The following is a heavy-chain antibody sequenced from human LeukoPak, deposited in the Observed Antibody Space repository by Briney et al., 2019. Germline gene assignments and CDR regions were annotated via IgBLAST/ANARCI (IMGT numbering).Heavy chain of an antibody. V-gene: IGHV3-23*01. D-gene: IGHD3-16*01. Sequence: PGGSLRLSCAASGFTFRSYAMSWVRQAPGKGLEWVSAITGSGGSTYYADSVKGRFTISRDNSKNTLYPQMNSLRAEDTAVYYCAKGDYDYYYYYGMDVWGQGTTVTVSS. J-gene: IGHJ6*02. CDR1: GFTFRSYA. CDR2: ITGSGGST. CDR3: AKGDYDYYYYYGMDV.